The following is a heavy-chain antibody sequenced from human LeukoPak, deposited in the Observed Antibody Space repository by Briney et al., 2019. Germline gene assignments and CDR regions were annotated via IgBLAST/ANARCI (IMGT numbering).Heavy chain of an antibody. J-gene: IGHJ2*01. CDR3: AKEPTSVTTTYRYFDL. CDR2: ISGSGGST. CDR1: GFTFSSYA. D-gene: IGHD4-17*01. Sequence: PGGSVRLSCAASGFTFSSYAMSWVRQAPGKGLEWVSAISGSGGSTYYADSVKGRFTISRDNSKNTLYLQMNSLRAEDTAVYYCAKEPTSVTTTYRYFDLWGRGTLVTVSS. V-gene: IGHV3-23*01.